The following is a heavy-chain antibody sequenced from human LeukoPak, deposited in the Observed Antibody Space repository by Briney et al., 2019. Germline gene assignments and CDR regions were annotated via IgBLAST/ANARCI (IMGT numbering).Heavy chain of an antibody. Sequence: GGSLRLSCAASGFTFSNYWMNWVRQAPGKGLEWVANIKQDGGEKSYVDPVKSRFTISRDNAKNSLHLQMNSLSAEDTAVYYCERDRGASASNGFDAFDIWGQGTMVTVSS. D-gene: IGHD2-8*01. V-gene: IGHV3-7*01. J-gene: IGHJ3*02. CDR1: GFTFSNYW. CDR2: IKQDGGEK. CDR3: ERDRGASASNGFDAFDI.